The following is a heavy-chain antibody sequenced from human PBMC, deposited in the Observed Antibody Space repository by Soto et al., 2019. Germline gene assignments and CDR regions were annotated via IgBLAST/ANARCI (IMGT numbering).Heavy chain of an antibody. CDR1: GYTFTGHY. Sequence: ASVKVSCKASGYTFTGHYIHWVRQAPGQGPEWMGEIGPASGDTRYAQKFQGRVTMTRDTSVTTVYMELNNLSPDDTAVYYCGRGRSGQLVVFYWGQGTPVTVSS. J-gene: IGHJ4*02. V-gene: IGHV1-2*02. D-gene: IGHD3-10*01. CDR2: IGPASGDT. CDR3: GRGRSGQLVVFY.